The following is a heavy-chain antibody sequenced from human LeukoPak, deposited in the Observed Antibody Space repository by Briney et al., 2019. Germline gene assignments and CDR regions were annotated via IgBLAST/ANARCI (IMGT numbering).Heavy chain of an antibody. Sequence: GGSLRLSCSASGFTFSTFPMHWVRQAPGRGLEYVSSISSDGDSTFYADSVKGRFTISRDNSKNTLYLQMNSPRAEDTAVYYCARGLGYSWYYFDYWGQGTLVTVSS. CDR3: ARGLGYSWYYFDY. J-gene: IGHJ4*02. V-gene: IGHV3-64*04. CDR1: GFTFSTFP. CDR2: ISSDGDST. D-gene: IGHD2-15*01.